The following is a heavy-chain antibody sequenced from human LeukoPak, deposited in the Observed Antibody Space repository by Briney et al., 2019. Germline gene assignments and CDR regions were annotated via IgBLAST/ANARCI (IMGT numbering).Heavy chain of an antibody. CDR3: ARGEAFNYYYMDV. J-gene: IGHJ6*03. Sequence: ASVKVSCKASGYTFTSYDINWVRQATGQGLEWMGWINPNSGGTNYAQKFQGRVTMTRDTSISTAYMELSRLRSDDTAVYYCARGEAFNYYYMDVWGKGTTVTVSS. D-gene: IGHD1-26*01. CDR1: GYTFTSYD. CDR2: INPNSGGT. V-gene: IGHV1-2*02.